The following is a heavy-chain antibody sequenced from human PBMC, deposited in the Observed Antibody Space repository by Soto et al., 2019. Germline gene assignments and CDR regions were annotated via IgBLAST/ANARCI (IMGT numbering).Heavy chain of an antibody. Sequence: GGSLRLSCAASGFTFSSYSMNWVRQAPGKGLEWVSSISSSGSGGSTYYADSVKGRFTISRDNSKNTLYLQMNSLRAEDTAVYYCAKGSSKWLFSYWGQGTLVTVSS. CDR3: AKGSSKWLFSY. CDR1: GFTFSSYS. J-gene: IGHJ4*02. CDR2: ISSSGSGGST. D-gene: IGHD3-22*01. V-gene: IGHV3-23*01.